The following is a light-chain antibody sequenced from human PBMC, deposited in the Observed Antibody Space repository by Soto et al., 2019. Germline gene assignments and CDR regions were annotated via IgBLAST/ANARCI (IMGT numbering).Light chain of an antibody. CDR2: GNS. Sequence: QSVLTQPPSVSGAPGQRVTISCTGSSSNIGAGYDVHWYQQLPGTDPKLLIYGNSKRPSGVPDRFSGSKSGTSASLAITGLQAEDEADYYCQSYDSSLSGVVFGGGTKLTVL. CDR3: QSYDSSLSGVV. CDR1: SSNIGAGYD. J-gene: IGLJ2*01. V-gene: IGLV1-40*01.